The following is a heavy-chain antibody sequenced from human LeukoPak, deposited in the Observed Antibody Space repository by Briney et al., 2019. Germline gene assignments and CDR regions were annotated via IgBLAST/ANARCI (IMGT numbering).Heavy chain of an antibody. D-gene: IGHD3-22*01. CDR1: GYTFTSYD. Sequence: ASVTVSCKASGYTFTSYDINWVRQAPGQGLEWMGIINPSGGSTSYAQKFQGRVTMTRDTSTSTVYMELSSLRSEDTAVYYCAREGTYYYDRTGTFDYWGQGTLVTVSS. CDR3: AREGTYYYDRTGTFDY. CDR2: INPSGGST. J-gene: IGHJ4*02. V-gene: IGHV1-46*01.